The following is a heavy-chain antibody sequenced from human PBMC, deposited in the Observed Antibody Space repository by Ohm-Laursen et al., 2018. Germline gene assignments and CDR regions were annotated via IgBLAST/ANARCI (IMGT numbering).Heavy chain of an antibody. D-gene: IGHD6-19*01. CDR3: ARDKGWPGYYFDN. CDR1: GFTVSSSY. V-gene: IGHV3-66*01. CDR2: IHSGGST. Sequence: SLRLSCSASGFTVSSSYMSWVRPAPGKGLEWVSVIHSGGSTSYADSVKGRFTISRDNSKNTVFLQMNSLRVEETAVYFCARDKGWPGYYFDNWGQGTLVAVSS. J-gene: IGHJ4*02.